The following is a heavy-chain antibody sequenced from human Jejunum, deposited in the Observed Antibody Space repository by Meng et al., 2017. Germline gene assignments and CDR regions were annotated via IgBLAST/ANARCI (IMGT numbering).Heavy chain of an antibody. CDR2: TYYRYKWYN. V-gene: IGHV6-1*01. D-gene: IGHD3-10*01. J-gene: IGHJ4*02. Sequence: SQTLSLICAISGDSVSSNSPAWNWIRQSPSRGLEWLGETYYRYKWYNDYAVSVKNRITINPDASKNLFSLQLNSVTPEDTAVYYCARGYNYGIDYWGQGTLVTVSS. CDR3: ARGYNYGIDY. CDR1: GDSVSSNSPA.